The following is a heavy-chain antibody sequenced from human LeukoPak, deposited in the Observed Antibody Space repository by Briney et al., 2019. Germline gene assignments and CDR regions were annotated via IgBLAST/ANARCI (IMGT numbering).Heavy chain of an antibody. J-gene: IGHJ4*02. Sequence: PGGSLRLSCVASGLPIADFAMHWVRQAPGKGLEWVSLISGDGVSTFYADSVKGRFSISRDNSKNSLYLEMNSLRTEDAAMYYCAKDSANTYLPDYWGQGTLVTVST. V-gene: IGHV3-43*02. D-gene: IGHD2-2*02. CDR1: GLPIADFA. CDR2: ISGDGVST. CDR3: AKDSANTYLPDY.